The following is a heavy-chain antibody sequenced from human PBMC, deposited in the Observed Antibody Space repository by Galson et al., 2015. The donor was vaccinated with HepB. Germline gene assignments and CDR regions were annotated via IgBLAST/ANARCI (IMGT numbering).Heavy chain of an antibody. CDR2: ISYDGSNK. V-gene: IGHV3-30*18. Sequence: SLRLSCAASGFTFSNYGMHWVRQAPGKGLAWVAVISYDGSNKYYADSVQGRFTISRDNSKNTLYLQMNSLRAEDTALYYCAKDPYLYSALAGTMAGFDYWGQGTLVTVSS. J-gene: IGHJ4*02. CDR1: GFTFSNYG. D-gene: IGHD6-19*01. CDR3: AKDPYLYSALAGTMAGFDY.